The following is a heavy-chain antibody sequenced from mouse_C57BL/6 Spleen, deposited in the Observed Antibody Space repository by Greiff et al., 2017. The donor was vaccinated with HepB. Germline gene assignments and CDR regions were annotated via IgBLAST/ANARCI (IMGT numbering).Heavy chain of an antibody. V-gene: IGHV1-55*01. CDR3: ARKSSGSGYYYAMDY. D-gene: IGHD3-2*02. Sequence: VQLQQPGAELVKPGASVKMSCKASGYTFTSYWITWVKQRPGQGLEWIGDIYPGSGSTNYNEKFKSKATLTVDTSSSTAYMQLSSLTSEDSAVYYCARKSSGSGYYYAMDYWGQGTSVTVSS. J-gene: IGHJ4*01. CDR1: GYTFTSYW. CDR2: IYPGSGST.